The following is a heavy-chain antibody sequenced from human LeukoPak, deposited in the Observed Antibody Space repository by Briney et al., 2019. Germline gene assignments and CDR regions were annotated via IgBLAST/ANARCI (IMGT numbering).Heavy chain of an antibody. D-gene: IGHD3-3*01. J-gene: IGHJ4*02. CDR1: SGSISSYY. CDR3: ARMEYYFDH. V-gene: IGHV4-59*01. CDR2: IYYSGSS. Sequence: SETLSLTCTVSSGSISSYYWSWIRQPPRKGLEWIGYIYYSGSSNYNPSLKSRVTMSVDMSKKEFSLRVSSVTAADTAVYYCARMEYYFDHWGQGTLVTVSS.